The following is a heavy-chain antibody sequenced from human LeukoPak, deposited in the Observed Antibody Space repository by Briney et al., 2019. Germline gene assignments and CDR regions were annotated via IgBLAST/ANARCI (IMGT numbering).Heavy chain of an antibody. CDR2: IRSIGSTL. J-gene: IGHJ4*02. CDR3: ARHKGYDSSGFDY. V-gene: IGHV3-11*04. CDR1: GFTFSDYY. D-gene: IGHD3-22*01. Sequence: RGALRLSCAASGFTFSDYYMSSIRQAPGKGLEWVSYIRSIGSTLYYADSVSGRFTISRDNAKNSLYLQMNSLRAEDTAVYYCARHKGYDSSGFDYWGQGTLVTVSS.